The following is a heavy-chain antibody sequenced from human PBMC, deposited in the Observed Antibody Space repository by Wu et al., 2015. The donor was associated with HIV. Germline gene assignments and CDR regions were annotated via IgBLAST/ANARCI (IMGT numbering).Heavy chain of an antibody. V-gene: IGHV1-2*02. CDR1: GYSFTAHY. CDR2: INPNSGGT. Sequence: QVQLVQSGAELTKPGASVRVSCQTSGYSFTAHYIHWVRQAPGQGLEWMGWINPNSGGTNYAQKFQGRVTMTRDTSISTAYMELSRLRSDDTAVYYCARDLEGATGGYWGQGTLVTVSS. J-gene: IGHJ4*02. CDR3: ARDLEGATGGY. D-gene: IGHD1-26*01.